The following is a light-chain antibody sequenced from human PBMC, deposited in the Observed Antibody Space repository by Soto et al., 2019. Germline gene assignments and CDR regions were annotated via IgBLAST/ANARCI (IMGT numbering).Light chain of an antibody. CDR3: SSYAGINNIGV. CDR2: EVN. V-gene: IGLV2-8*01. Sequence: QSALTQPPSASGSPGQSVTISCTGTSSDVGGYKYVSWYQQHPGKAPKLMIFEVNKRPAGVRYRFSGSKSGNTASLTVSGIQAEDEADYYCSSYAGINNIGVFGTGTKVTVL. J-gene: IGLJ1*01. CDR1: SSDVGGYKY.